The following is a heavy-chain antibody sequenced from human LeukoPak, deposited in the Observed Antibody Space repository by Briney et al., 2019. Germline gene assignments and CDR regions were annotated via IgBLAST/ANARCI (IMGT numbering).Heavy chain of an antibody. Sequence: ASETLSLTCTVSGGSISSGSYYWSWIRQPAGKGLEWIGRIYTSGSTNYNPSLKSRVTISVDTSKNQFSLKLSSVTAADTAVYYCAREEYSSSFFDYWGQGTLVTVSS. D-gene: IGHD6-6*01. CDR1: GGSISSGSYY. CDR3: AREEYSSSFFDY. V-gene: IGHV4-61*02. J-gene: IGHJ4*02. CDR2: IYTSGST.